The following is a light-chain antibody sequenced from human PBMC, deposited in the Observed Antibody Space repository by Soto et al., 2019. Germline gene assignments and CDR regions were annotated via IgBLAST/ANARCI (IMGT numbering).Light chain of an antibody. Sequence: ETVMTQSPATLSVSPWERATLSCRASQSITNNLAWYQHKVGQAPRLLIYGASTRATGIPARFSGSGSGTEFPLTITSLQSEDFAVYYCQQYQNWPRTFGQGTQVEIK. CDR2: GAS. J-gene: IGKJ1*01. CDR1: QSITNN. V-gene: IGKV3-15*01. CDR3: QQYQNWPRT.